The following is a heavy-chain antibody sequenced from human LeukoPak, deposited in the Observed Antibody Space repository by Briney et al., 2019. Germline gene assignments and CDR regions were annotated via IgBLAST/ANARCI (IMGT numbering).Heavy chain of an antibody. CDR1: GYTFTNYY. CDR3: ARDPGWIGTFWFFDL. CDR2: VDPNSDDT. J-gene: IGHJ2*01. Sequence: ASVKVSCKASGYTFTNYYIHWVRQAPGQGLEWMGWVDPNSDDTNYAQKFQGRVTMTRDTSINTAYMELSRLISDDTAVYYCARDPGWIGTFWFFDLWGRGTLVTVSS. V-gene: IGHV1-2*02. D-gene: IGHD3-10*01.